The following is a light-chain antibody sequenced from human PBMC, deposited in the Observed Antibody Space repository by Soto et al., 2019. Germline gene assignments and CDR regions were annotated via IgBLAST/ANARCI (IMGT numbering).Light chain of an antibody. CDR1: VGL. J-gene: IGLJ1*01. CDR2: DDT. CDR3: CLYVGGRTYL. V-gene: IGLV2-23*01. Sequence: QSALTQPASVSGSPGQSITISCTGTVGLVSWYQQHPGKVPKLIIYDDTKRPSGVSSRFSGSKSGNTASLTIPGLQTEDEADYYCCLYVGGRTYLFGTGTKVTVL.